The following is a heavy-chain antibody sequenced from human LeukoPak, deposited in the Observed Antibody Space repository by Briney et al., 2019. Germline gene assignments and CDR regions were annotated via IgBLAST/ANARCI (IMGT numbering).Heavy chain of an antibody. CDR2: IYYSGST. D-gene: IGHD5-18*01. Sequence: PSETLSLTCTVSGGSISSYYWSWIRQPPGKGLERIGYIYYSGSTNYNPSLKSRVSISVDTSKNQFSLKLSSVTAADTAVYYCARLVDTAMADFDYWGQGTQVTVSS. V-gene: IGHV4-59*08. J-gene: IGHJ4*02. CDR3: ARLVDTAMADFDY. CDR1: GGSISSYY.